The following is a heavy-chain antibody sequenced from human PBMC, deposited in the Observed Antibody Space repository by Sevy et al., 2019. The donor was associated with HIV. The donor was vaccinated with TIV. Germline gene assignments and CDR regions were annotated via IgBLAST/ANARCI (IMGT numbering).Heavy chain of an antibody. CDR1: GFTFRNYS. CDR3: ASNYDSSGYRFDY. V-gene: IGHV3-21*01. D-gene: IGHD3-22*01. Sequence: GGSLRLSCATSGFTFRNYSMNWVRQAPGKGLEWVSTISDRNNYIFYADPVKGRFTISRDNAMKSVFLQMNSLRADDTAVYYCASNYDSSGYRFDYWGQGILVTVSS. CDR2: ISDRNNYI. J-gene: IGHJ4*02.